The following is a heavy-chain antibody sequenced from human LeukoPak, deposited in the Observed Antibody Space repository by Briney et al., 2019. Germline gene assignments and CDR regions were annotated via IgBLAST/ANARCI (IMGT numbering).Heavy chain of an antibody. Sequence: GGSLRLSCAASGFVFKDYHVHWVRQAPGKGLEWVASVSSTGGYIYYAESLRGRFTISRDNAKNSLYLQMNSLRAEDTAVYYCARRRDSGSLQHFDYWGQGTLVTVSS. CDR3: ARRRDSGSLQHFDY. CDR1: GFVFKDYH. CDR2: VSSTGGYI. V-gene: IGHV3-21*04. J-gene: IGHJ4*02. D-gene: IGHD1-26*01.